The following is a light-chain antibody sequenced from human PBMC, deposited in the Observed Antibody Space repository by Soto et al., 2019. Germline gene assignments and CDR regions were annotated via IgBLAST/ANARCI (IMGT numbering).Light chain of an antibody. J-gene: IGKJ1*01. CDR1: QAVNTR. CDR2: LTS. Sequence: EIVLTQSPATLSSFPVDRVTLSCRASQAVNTRLAWYQHKPGQAPRLLIYLTSNRAAGIPARFSGSGSGTDFTLTISDVEPEDFAVYYCHQRQSWPRTFGQGTKGDIK. V-gene: IGKV3-11*01. CDR3: HQRQSWPRT.